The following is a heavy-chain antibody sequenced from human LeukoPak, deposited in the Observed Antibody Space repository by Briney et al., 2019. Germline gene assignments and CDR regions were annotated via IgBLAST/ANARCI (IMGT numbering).Heavy chain of an antibody. V-gene: IGHV4-30-2*01. CDR3: ARASRGYSSSPLDY. Sequence: SETLSLTCTVSGGSVSSGAYYWNWIRQPPGEGLEWIGYIYHSGSTYNNPSLKSRVTISVDRSNNQFSLKLSSVTAADTAVYYCARASRGYSSSPLDYWGQGTPVIVSS. D-gene: IGHD6-13*01. CDR2: IYHSGST. J-gene: IGHJ4*02. CDR1: GGSVSSGAYY.